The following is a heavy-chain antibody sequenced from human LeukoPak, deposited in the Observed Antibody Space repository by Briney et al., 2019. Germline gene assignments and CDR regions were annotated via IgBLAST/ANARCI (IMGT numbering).Heavy chain of an antibody. Sequence: PGGSLRLSCAASGFTFSSYSMNWVRQAPGKGLEWVSYISSSRGTIYYADSVKGRFTISRDNAKNSLYLQMNSLRAEDTAIYYCARDTGEPFDYWGQGTLVTVSS. CDR2: ISSSRGTI. CDR3: ARDTGEPFDY. J-gene: IGHJ4*02. CDR1: GFTFSSYS. V-gene: IGHV3-48*01. D-gene: IGHD3-16*01.